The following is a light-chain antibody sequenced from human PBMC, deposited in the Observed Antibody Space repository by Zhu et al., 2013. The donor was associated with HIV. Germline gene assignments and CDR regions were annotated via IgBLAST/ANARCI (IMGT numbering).Light chain of an antibody. J-gene: IGKJ4*01. V-gene: IGKV3-20*01. CDR2: GIS. CDR3: QQYGSSPLT. CDR1: QSVSNDY. Sequence: EIVLTQSPDTLSLSPGERATLLCKASQSVSNDYLAWYQQKPGQAPRLLIYGISSRATDVPDRFSGSGSGTDFTLTISRLEPEDFAVYYCQQYGSSPLTFGGGAKVEI.